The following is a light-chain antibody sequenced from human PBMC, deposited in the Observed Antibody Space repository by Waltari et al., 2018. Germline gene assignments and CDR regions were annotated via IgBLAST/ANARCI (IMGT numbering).Light chain of an antibody. Sequence: QSALTQPPSASGSPGQSVTISCTGTSSAVGGYEYVSWYQQHPGKAPKLMIYEVSKRPSGVPDRFSGSKSGNTASLTVSGLQAEDEADYYCNSYAGSNNWVFGGGTKLTVL. V-gene: IGLV2-8*01. CDR3: NSYAGSNNWV. CDR2: EVS. J-gene: IGLJ3*02. CDR1: SSAVGGYEY.